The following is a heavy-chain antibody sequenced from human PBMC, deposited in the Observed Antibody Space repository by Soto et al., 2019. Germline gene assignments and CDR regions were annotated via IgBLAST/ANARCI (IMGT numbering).Heavy chain of an antibody. CDR2: ISKDSGRAT. CDR3: AKEKRATPDS. D-gene: IGHD2-15*01. J-gene: IGHJ4*02. CDR1: GVIFREWL. V-gene: IGHV3-11*01. Sequence: PRRSLGLSCAASGVIFREWLMSWIRQAPGKGLEWISDISKDSGRATRYADSVKGRFTISRDNAKNSLFRQMNNLAVEETAVYYCAKEKRATPDSRGQRTLVTVSS.